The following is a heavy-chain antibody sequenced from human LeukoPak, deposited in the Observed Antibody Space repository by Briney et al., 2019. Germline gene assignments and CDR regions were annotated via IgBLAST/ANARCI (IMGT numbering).Heavy chain of an antibody. CDR2: IIPIFGTA. J-gene: IGHJ6*03. Sequence: GASVKVSCKASGGTFSSYAISWVRQAPGQGLEWMGGIIPIFGTANYAQKFQGRVTITTDESTSTAYMELSSLRSEDTAVYYCARDRGRHCSSTSCYKTRYYYYYMDVWGKGTTVTVSS. V-gene: IGHV1-69*05. D-gene: IGHD2-2*02. CDR3: ARDRGRHCSSTSCYKTRYYYYYMDV. CDR1: GGTFSSYA.